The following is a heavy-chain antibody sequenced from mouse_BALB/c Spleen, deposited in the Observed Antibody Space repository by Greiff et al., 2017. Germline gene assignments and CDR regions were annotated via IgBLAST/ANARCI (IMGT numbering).Heavy chain of an antibody. V-gene: IGHV1S81*02. J-gene: IGHJ3*01. CDR3: ATLLRLAY. Sequence: QVQLQQSGAELVKPGASVKLSCKASGYTFTSYWMHWVKQRPGQGLEWIGEINPSNGRTNYNEKFKSKATLTVDKSSSTAYMQLSSLTSEDSAVYYCATLLRLAYWGQGTLVTVSA. CDR1: GYTFTSYW. D-gene: IGHD1-2*01. CDR2: INPSNGRT.